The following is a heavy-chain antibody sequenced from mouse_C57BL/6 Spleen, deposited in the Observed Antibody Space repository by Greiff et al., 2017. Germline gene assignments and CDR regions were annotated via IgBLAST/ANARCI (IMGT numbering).Heavy chain of an antibody. Sequence: QVQLQQPGAELVKPGASVKLSCKASGYTFTSYWMQWVKQRPGQGLEWIGEIDPSDSYTNSNQKFKGKATLTVDTSSSTAYMQLSSLTSEDSAVYYCARSVYYYGSSYGAYWGQGTLVTVSA. CDR2: IDPSDSYT. D-gene: IGHD1-1*01. V-gene: IGHV1-50*01. CDR3: ARSVYYYGSSYGAY. J-gene: IGHJ3*01. CDR1: GYTFTSYW.